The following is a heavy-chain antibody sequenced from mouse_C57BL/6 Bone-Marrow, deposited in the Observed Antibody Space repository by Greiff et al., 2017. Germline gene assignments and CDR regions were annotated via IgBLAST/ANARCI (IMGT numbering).Heavy chain of an antibody. CDR1: GFTFSDYY. J-gene: IGHJ2*01. V-gene: IGHV5-16*01. CDR3: ARVGYYGNHYFDY. D-gene: IGHD2-1*01. Sequence: DVKLVESEGGLVQPGSSMKLSCTASGFTFSDYYMAWVRQVPEKGLEWVANINYDGSSTYYLDSLKSRFIISRDNAKNILYLQMSSLKSEDTATYYCARVGYYGNHYFDYWGKGTTLTVSS. CDR2: INYDGSST.